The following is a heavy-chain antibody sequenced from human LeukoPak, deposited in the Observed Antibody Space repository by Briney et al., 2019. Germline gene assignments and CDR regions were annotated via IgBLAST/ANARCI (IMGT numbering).Heavy chain of an antibody. CDR3: ARVVAAADAFDI. CDR1: GYSISSGYY. D-gene: IGHD6-25*01. J-gene: IGHJ3*02. V-gene: IGHV4-38-2*01. CDR2: IYHRGST. Sequence: KASETLSLTCAVSGYSISSGYYWGWIRQPPGEGLEWIGSIYHRGSTYYNPPLRSRHTIPIDTSKNQFSLKLSSVTAADTAGYYCARVVAAADAFDIWGQGTMVTVSS.